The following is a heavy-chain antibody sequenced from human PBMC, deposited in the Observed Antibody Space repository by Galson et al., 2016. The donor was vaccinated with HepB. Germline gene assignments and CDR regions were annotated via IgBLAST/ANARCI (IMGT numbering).Heavy chain of an antibody. V-gene: IGHV1-3*01. CDR2: INAGTAKT. Sequence: SVKVSCKASGYSFNTYALHWVRQAPGQGLEWMGWINAGTAKTQYSQKFQGRVTITRDTAASTITGDTAASTAYMELSSLRSEDTAVYYCARADGYTHFSRFDPWGQGTLVTVSS. CDR1: GYSFNTYA. J-gene: IGHJ5*02. D-gene: IGHD5-24*01. CDR3: ARADGYTHFSRFDP.